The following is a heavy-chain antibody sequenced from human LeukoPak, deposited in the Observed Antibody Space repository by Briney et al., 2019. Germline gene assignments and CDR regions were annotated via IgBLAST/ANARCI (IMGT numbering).Heavy chain of an antibody. V-gene: IGHV4-39*07. CDR2: INHSGST. Sequence: SETLSLTCTVSGGSISSSSYYWSWIRQPPGKGLEWIGEINHSGSTNYNPSLKSRVTISVDTSKNQFSLKLSSVTAADTAVYYCARRGPRWYYYYMDVWGKGTTVTISS. D-gene: IGHD3-10*01. CDR3: ARRGPRWYYYYMDV. CDR1: GGSISSSSYY. J-gene: IGHJ6*03.